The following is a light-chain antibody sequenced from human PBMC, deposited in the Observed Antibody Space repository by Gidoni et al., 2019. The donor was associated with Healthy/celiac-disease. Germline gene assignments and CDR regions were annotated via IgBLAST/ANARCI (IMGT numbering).Light chain of an antibody. CDR1: QGISSA. CDR3: QQFNSYPLLT. V-gene: IGKV1-13*02. CDR2: DAS. Sequence: AIQLTQSPSSLSASVVDRVTITCRASQGISSALAWYQQTPGKAPKLLIYDASSLESGVPSRFSGSGSGTDFTLTISSLQPEDFATYYCQQFNSYPLLTFGGGTKVEIK. J-gene: IGKJ4*01.